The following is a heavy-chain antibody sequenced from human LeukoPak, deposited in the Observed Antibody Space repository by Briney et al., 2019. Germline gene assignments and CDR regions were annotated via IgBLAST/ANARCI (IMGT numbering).Heavy chain of an antibody. CDR3: ATVTRSAYWFDP. J-gene: IGHJ5*02. V-gene: IGHV1-18*01. Sequence: ASVKVSCRASGYTFTSYGISWVRQAPGQGLEWMGWISAYNGNTIYAQKFQGRVTMTEDTSTDTAYMELSSLRSEDTAVYYCATVTRSAYWFDPWGQGTLVTVSS. CDR2: ISAYNGNT. D-gene: IGHD6-25*01. CDR1: GYTFTSYG.